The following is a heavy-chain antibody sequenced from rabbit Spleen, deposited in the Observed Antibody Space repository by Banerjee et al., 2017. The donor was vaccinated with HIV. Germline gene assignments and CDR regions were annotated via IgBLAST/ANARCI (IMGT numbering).Heavy chain of an antibody. CDR3: VRFFDL. CDR2: IYPGFGVR. Sequence: QEQLVESGGGLVQPGGSLKLSCKASGFDFSNYGINWVRQAPGKGPEWIACIYPGFGVRDYANSVKGRFTISSDNAQNTVFLQMPSLTAADTATYFCVRFFDLWGPGTLVTVS. J-gene: IGHJ4*01. V-gene: IGHV1S47*01. CDR1: GFDFSNYG.